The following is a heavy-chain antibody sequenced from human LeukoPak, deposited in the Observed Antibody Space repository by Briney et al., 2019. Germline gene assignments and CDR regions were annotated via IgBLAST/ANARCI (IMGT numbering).Heavy chain of an antibody. V-gene: IGHV4-34*01. CDR2: IYYSGST. CDR1: GGSFSGYY. J-gene: IGHJ4*02. CDR3: ARDGKHYYGSGGHFDY. D-gene: IGHD3-10*01. Sequence: SETLSLTCTIYGGSFSGYYWTWIRQPPGKGLEWIGSIYYSGSTYYNPSLKSRVTISVDTSKNQFSLKLSSVTAADTAVYYCARDGKHYYGSGGHFDYWGQGTLVTVSS.